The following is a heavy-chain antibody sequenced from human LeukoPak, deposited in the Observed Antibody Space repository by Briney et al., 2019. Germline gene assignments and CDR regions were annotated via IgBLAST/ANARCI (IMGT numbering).Heavy chain of an antibody. J-gene: IGHJ4*02. V-gene: IGHV3-74*01. CDR2: INSDGSST. D-gene: IGHD3-22*01. CDR3: ARDYYDSSGYYYGDY. Sequence: GGSLRLSCAASGFTFSSYWIHWVRQAPGKGLVWVSRINSDGSSTTYADSVKGRFTISRDNAKNSLYLQMNSLRAEDTALYYCARDYYDSSGYYYGDYWGQGTLVTVSS. CDR1: GFTFSSYW.